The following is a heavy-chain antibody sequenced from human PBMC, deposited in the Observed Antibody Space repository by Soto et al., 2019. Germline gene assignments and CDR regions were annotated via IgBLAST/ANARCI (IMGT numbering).Heavy chain of an antibody. Sequence: TSETLSLTCTVSGGSISSSSYYWGWIRQPPGKGLEWIGSIYYSGSTYYNPSLKSRVTISVDTSKNQFSLKLSSVTAADTAVYYCARQGVTMVRGILYFDYWGQGTLVTVSS. J-gene: IGHJ4*02. CDR2: IYYSGST. CDR3: ARQGVTMVRGILYFDY. V-gene: IGHV4-39*01. D-gene: IGHD3-10*01. CDR1: GGSISSSSYY.